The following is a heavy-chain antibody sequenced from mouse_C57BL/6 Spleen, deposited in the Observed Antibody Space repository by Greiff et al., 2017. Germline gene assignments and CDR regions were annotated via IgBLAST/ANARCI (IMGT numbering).Heavy chain of an antibody. V-gene: IGHV1-52*01. CDR2: IDPSDSET. D-gene: IGHD1-2*01. CDR1: GYNFTSYW. CDR3: ARSAYGIYYFDY. J-gene: IGHJ2*01. Sequence: QVQLQQPGAELVRPGSSVKLSCKASGYNFTSYWMHWVKQRPIQGLEWIGNIDPSDSETHYNQKFKDKATLTVAKSSSTAYMQLSSLTSKDSAVYYCARSAYGIYYFDYWGQGTTLTVSS.